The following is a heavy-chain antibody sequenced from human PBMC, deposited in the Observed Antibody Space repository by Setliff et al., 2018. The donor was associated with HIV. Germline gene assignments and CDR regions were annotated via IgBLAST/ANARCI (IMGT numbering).Heavy chain of an antibody. CDR2: FDSDEGEM. J-gene: IGHJ6*03. V-gene: IGHV1-24*01. CDR3: VRGVQSPPHYSYYYMDV. CDR1: GHTLTQLG. D-gene: IGHD3-3*01. Sequence: GASVKISCKGSGHTLTQLGMHWVRQAPGKGLEWMGGFDSDEGEMIYAQNFQGSVTMTDDASTDTAYLELSSLRSEDTAMYYCVRGVQSPPHYSYYYMDVWGEGTMVTVSS.